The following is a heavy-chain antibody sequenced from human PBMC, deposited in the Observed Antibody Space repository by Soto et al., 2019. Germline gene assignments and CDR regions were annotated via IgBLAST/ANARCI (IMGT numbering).Heavy chain of an antibody. J-gene: IGHJ5*02. CDR2: ISSSGSTI. V-gene: IGHV3-11*01. CDR1: GFTVTLSH. CDR3: ARESFMVRGVDRGKAFDP. D-gene: IGHD3-10*01. Sequence: PGGSLRLSCAASGFTVTLSHMTWVRQAPGKGLEWVSYISSSGSTIYYADSVKGRFTISRDNAKNSLYLQMNSLRAEDTAVYYCARESFMVRGVDRGKAFDPWGQGTLVTVSS.